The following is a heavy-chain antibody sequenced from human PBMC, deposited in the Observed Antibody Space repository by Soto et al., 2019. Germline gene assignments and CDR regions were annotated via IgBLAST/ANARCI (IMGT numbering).Heavy chain of an antibody. J-gene: IGHJ6*03. CDR3: ARLPVVVVAASRVYYYYMDV. CDR1: GGSISSSSYY. CDR2: IYYSGST. D-gene: IGHD2-15*01. Sequence: SETLSLTCTVSGGSISSSSYYWGWIRQPPGKGLEWIGSIYYSGSTYYNPSLKSRVTISVDTSKNQFSLKLSSVTAADTAVYYCARLPVVVVAASRVYYYYMDVWGKGTTVTVSS. V-gene: IGHV4-39*01.